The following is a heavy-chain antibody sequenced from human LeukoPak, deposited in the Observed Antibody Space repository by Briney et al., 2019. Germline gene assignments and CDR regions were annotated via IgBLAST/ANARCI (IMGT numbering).Heavy chain of an antibody. CDR2: INTNTGNP. V-gene: IGHV7-4-1*02. CDR3: ATTSYGVLTGYSSGFDY. Sequence: ASVKVSCKASGSTFTNYAMNWVRQAPGQGLEWMGWINTNTGNPTYAQGFTGRFVFSLDTSVTTAYLQISSLKAEDTAVYYCATTSYGVLTGYSSGFDYWGQGTLVTVSS. J-gene: IGHJ4*02. D-gene: IGHD3-9*01. CDR1: GSTFTNYA.